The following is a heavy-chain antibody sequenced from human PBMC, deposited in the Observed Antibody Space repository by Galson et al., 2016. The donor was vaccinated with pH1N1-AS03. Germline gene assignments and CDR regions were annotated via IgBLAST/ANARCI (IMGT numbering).Heavy chain of an antibody. D-gene: IGHD3-9*01. CDR2: IYWDDDK. CDR1: GFSLTTSAVG. CDR3: ARTAGWLPDF. Sequence: PALVKPTQTLTLTCTLSGFSLTTSAVGVVWIRQPPGKALEWLALIYWDDDKRYNSSLKSRLTITKDTSKNQVVLTMTNIDPVDTATYYCARTAGWLPDFWGQGTLVTVSS. J-gene: IGHJ4*02. V-gene: IGHV2-5*02.